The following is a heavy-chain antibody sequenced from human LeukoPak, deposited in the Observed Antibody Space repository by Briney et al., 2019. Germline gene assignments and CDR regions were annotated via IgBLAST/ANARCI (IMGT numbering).Heavy chain of an antibody. V-gene: IGHV3-7*03. CDR3: AKGVDSRSPYYFDY. D-gene: IGHD6-13*01. CDR2: IKQDGREK. J-gene: IGHJ4*02. Sequence: GGSLRLSCAASGFTFSNYWMSWVRQAPGKGLEWVANIKQDGREKYYVDSVKGRFTISRDNAKNSLYLQMNSLRAEDIALYYCAKGVDSRSPYYFDYWGQGTLVTVSS. CDR1: GFTFSNYW.